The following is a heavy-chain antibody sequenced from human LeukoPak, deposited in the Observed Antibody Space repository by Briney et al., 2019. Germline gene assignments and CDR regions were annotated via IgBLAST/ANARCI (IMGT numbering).Heavy chain of an antibody. D-gene: IGHD4-17*01. Sequence: SETLSLTCTVSGGSISSYYWSWIRQPPGKGLEWIGYIYYGGSTNYNPSLKSRVIVSVDTSKNQFSLKLSSVTAADTAVYYCARLAYNGDYVNYWGQGTLVTVSS. CDR1: GGSISSYY. CDR2: IYYGGST. J-gene: IGHJ4*02. V-gene: IGHV4-59*08. CDR3: ARLAYNGDYVNY.